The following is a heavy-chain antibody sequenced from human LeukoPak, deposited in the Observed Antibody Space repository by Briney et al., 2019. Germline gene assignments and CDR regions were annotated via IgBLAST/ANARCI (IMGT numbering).Heavy chain of an antibody. D-gene: IGHD1-7*01. Sequence: GESLKTSCKGSGYRFTDYWIGWVRQMHGKGLEWMGIIYPGDSDTRYSPSFQGQVTISADKSINTAHLQWSSLKASDTAMYYCARGAAGTTPDYYYFGLDVWGQGTTVRVSS. J-gene: IGHJ6*02. V-gene: IGHV5-51*01. CDR3: ARGAAGTTPDYYYFGLDV. CDR2: IYPGDSDT. CDR1: GYRFTDYW.